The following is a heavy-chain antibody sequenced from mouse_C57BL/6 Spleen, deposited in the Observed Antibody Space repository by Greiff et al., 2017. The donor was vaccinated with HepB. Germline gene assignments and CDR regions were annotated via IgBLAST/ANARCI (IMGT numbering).Heavy chain of an antibody. CDR1: GFTFSSYA. J-gene: IGHJ2*01. D-gene: IGHD2-4*01. CDR3: VGSTMISYYFDY. V-gene: IGHV5-4*01. CDR2: ISDGGSYT. Sequence: DVQLVESGGGLVKPGGSLKLSCAASGFTFSSYAMSWVRQTPEKRLEWVATISDGGSYTYYPDNVKGRFTISRDNAKNNLYLQMSHLKSEDTAMYYCVGSTMISYYFDYWGQGTTLTVSS.